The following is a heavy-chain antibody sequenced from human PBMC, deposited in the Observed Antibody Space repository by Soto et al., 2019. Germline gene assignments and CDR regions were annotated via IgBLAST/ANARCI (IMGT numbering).Heavy chain of an antibody. Sequence: QVQLVQSGAEVKKPGSSVKVSCKASGGTFSSYAISWVRQAPGQGLEWMGGIIPIFGTANYAQKFQGRVTITTDESTSTAYMGLRSLRYEDTAVYYCGRKKGGSHHFDYWGQGTLVTGSS. CDR2: IIPIFGTA. CDR3: GRKKGGSHHFDY. J-gene: IGHJ4*02. CDR1: GGTFSSYA. D-gene: IGHD1-26*01. V-gene: IGHV1-69*05.